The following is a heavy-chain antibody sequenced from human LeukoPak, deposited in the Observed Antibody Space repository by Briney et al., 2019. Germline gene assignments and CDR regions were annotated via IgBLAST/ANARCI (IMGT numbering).Heavy chain of an antibody. CDR2: ISWHGSTT. D-gene: IGHD3-22*01. V-gene: IGHV3-43*01. CDR3: AKDIGDSIGYNYFAS. Sequence: PGGSLRLSCAASGFTFDDYTMHWVRRAPGKGLEWFSVISWHGSTTKYADSVRGRFTISRDNRKNSLSLQMNSLRPEDTALYYCAKDIGDSIGYNYFASWGQGTLVTVSS. J-gene: IGHJ4*02. CDR1: GFTFDDYT.